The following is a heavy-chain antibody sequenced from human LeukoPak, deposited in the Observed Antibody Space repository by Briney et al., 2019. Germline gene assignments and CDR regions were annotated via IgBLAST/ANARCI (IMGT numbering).Heavy chain of an antibody. Sequence: PSETLSLTCTVSGGSISSSSYYWGWIRQHPGKGLEWTGYIYYSGSTYYNPSLKSRVTISVDTSKNQFSLKLSSVTAADTAVYYCARVVRELRFDYWGQGTLVTVSS. CDR2: IYYSGST. CDR1: GGSISSSSYY. D-gene: IGHD1-26*01. CDR3: ARVVRELRFDY. V-gene: IGHV4-31*03. J-gene: IGHJ4*02.